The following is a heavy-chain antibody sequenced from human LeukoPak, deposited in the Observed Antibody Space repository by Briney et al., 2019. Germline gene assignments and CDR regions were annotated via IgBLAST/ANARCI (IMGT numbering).Heavy chain of an antibody. J-gene: IGHJ3*02. D-gene: IGHD6-13*01. CDR1: GGSISSYY. V-gene: IGHV4-59*01. CDR2: IYYSGST. Sequence: PSETLSLTCTVSGGSISSYYWSWIRQPPGKGLEWIGYIYYSGSTNYNPSLKSRVTISVDTSKNQFSLKLSSVTAADTAVYYCAREGPWIAAAGTGGDAFDIWGQGTMVTVSS. CDR3: AREGPWIAAAGTGGDAFDI.